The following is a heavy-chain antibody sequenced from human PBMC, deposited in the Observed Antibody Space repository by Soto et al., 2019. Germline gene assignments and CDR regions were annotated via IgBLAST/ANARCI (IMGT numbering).Heavy chain of an antibody. CDR3: ARTAMPENYYYGMDV. Sequence: GPSVKVSCKASGGTFSSYAISWARQAPGQGLEWMGGIIPIFGTANYAQKFQGRVTITADKSTSTAYMELSSLRSEDTAVYYCARTAMPENYYYGMDVWGQGPTVTVSS. D-gene: IGHD5-18*01. J-gene: IGHJ6*02. V-gene: IGHV1-69*06. CDR1: GGTFSSYA. CDR2: IIPIFGTA.